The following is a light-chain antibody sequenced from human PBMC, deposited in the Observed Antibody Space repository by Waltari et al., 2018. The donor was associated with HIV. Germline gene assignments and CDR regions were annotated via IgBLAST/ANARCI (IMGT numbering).Light chain of an antibody. V-gene: IGLV2-14*03. J-gene: IGLJ1*01. CDR3: GSYTSSSTYV. Sequence: QSALTQPASVSGSPGQSITIPCSGTSSDVGSYNYVSWYQHHPGQAPKLMLYDVDNRLPGVSSRFSVSKSGNTASRTISGLRAEDEADYYCGSYTSSSTYVFGTGTEVTVL. CDR1: SSDVGSYNY. CDR2: DVD.